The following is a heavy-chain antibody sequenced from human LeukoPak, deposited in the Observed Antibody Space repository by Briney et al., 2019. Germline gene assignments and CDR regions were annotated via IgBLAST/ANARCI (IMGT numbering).Heavy chain of an antibody. Sequence: SETLSLTCAVYGGSFSGYYWSWIRQPPGKGLEWIGEINHSGSTNYNPSLKSRVTISVDTSKNQFSLKLSSVTAADTAVYYCAGPGRSGGSCNGNMDVWGKGTTVTVSS. CDR2: INHSGST. CDR3: AGPGRSGGSCNGNMDV. CDR1: GGSFSGYY. V-gene: IGHV4-34*01. J-gene: IGHJ6*03. D-gene: IGHD2-15*01.